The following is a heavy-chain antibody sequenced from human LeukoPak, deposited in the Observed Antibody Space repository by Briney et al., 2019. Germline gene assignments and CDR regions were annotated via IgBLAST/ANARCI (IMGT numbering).Heavy chain of an antibody. CDR2: IYPSGST. D-gene: IGHD6-19*01. V-gene: IGHV4-4*07. Sequence: SEPLSLTCSVSGGSISSSHWSWIRQPAGKRLEWIGRIYPSGSTNYNPSLKSRVTMSIDTSKNQFSLKLSSVTAADTAVYYCARDNYNSGWSVWFDPWGQGTLVTVSS. CDR3: ARDNYNSGWSVWFDP. CDR1: GGSISSSH. J-gene: IGHJ5*02.